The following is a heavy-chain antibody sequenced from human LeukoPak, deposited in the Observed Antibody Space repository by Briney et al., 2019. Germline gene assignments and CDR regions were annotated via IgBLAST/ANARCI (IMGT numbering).Heavy chain of an antibody. CDR2: IIPIFDTA. CDR1: GGTCSSYA. D-gene: IGHD3-22*01. CDR3: ARDARTALYDSSGYYFHY. V-gene: IGHV1-69*13. J-gene: IGHJ4*02. Sequence: SVKVSCKASGGTCSSYAISWVRQAPGQGLEWMGGIIPIFDTANYAQKFQGRVTITADESTSTAYMELSSLRSEDTAVYYCARDARTALYDSSGYYFHYWGQGTLVTVSS.